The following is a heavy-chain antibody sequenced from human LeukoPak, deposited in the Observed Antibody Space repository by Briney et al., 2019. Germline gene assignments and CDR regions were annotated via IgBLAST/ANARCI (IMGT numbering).Heavy chain of an antibody. J-gene: IGHJ6*04. CDR3: AELGITMIGGA. V-gene: IGHV3-23*01. CDR1: GFTFSSYA. CDR2: INGSGDRT. Sequence: GGSLRLSCAASGFTFSSYAMSWVRQAPGKGLEWVSDINGSGDRTYYADSVKGRFTISRDNAKNSLYLQMNSLRAEDTAVYYCAELGITMIGGAWGKGTTVTISS. D-gene: IGHD3-10*02.